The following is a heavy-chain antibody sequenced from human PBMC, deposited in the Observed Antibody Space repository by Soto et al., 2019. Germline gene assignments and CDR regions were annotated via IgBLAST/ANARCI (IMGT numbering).Heavy chain of an antibody. CDR1: GFRFSAFG. V-gene: IGHV3-30*18. Sequence: QVQLVESGGGAVQPGRSLTLSCAAAGFRFSAFGMHWVRQAPGKGLEWVAGVSNDGRSEHYADSVKGRFTISRDNSKNALSLQMNGLRPDDTALYYCAKTITTPPSEDSTFRGALIDHWGRGARVIVSS. D-gene: IGHD1-26*01. CDR2: VSNDGRSE. CDR3: AKTITTPPSEDSTFRGALIDH. J-gene: IGHJ4*02.